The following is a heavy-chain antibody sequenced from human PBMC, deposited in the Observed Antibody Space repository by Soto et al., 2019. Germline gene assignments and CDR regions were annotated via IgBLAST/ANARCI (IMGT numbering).Heavy chain of an antibody. V-gene: IGHV1-3*02. CDR1: GYTFTSYA. CDR3: ARDVGYSGYDFSY. D-gene: IGHD5-12*01. J-gene: IGHJ4*02. CDR2: SNAGNGNT. Sequence: ASVKVSCKASGYTFTSYAMHWVRQAPGQRLEWMGWSNAGNGNTKYSQEFQGRVTITRDTSASTAYMELSSLRAEDTAVYYCARDVGYSGYDFSYWGQGTLVTVSS.